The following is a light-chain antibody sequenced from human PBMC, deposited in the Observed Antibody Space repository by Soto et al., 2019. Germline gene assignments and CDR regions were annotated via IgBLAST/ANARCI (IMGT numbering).Light chain of an antibody. CDR2: GAF. Sequence: EIVMTQSPATLSVSPGERATLSFRASQSVSNYLAWYQQKPGQAPRLLIYGAFNRATGIPARFSGSGSGADFTLTISSLEPEDFAVYYCQQRNIWPPVTFGQGTRLEI. CDR1: QSVSNY. V-gene: IGKV3-11*01. J-gene: IGKJ5*01. CDR3: QQRNIWPPVT.